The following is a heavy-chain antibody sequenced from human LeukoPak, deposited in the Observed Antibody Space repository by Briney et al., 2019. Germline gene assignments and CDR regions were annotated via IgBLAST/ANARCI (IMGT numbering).Heavy chain of an antibody. D-gene: IGHD3-3*01. CDR3: AGKGISDDFWSGSDPKMVYYYYGMDV. CDR2: INPNSGGT. J-gene: IGHJ6*02. V-gene: IGHV1-2*06. CDR1: GYTFTGYY. Sequence: ASVKVSCKASGYTFTGYYMHWVRQAPGQGLEWMGRINPNSGGTNYAQKFQGRVTMTRDTSISTAYMELSRLRSDDTAVYYCAGKGISDDFWSGSDPKMVYYYYGMDVWGQGTTVTVSS.